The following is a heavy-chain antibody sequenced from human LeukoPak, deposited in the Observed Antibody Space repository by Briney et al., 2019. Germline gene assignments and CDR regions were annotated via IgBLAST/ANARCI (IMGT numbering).Heavy chain of an antibody. V-gene: IGHV3-33*01. CDR3: ARSIQLWTPYYYYGMDV. D-gene: IGHD5-18*01. Sequence: PGGSLRLSCAASGFTFSSYGMHWVRQAPGKGLEWVAVIWYDGSNKYYADSVKGRFTISRDNSKNTLYLQVNSQRAEDTAVYYCARSIQLWTPYYYYGMDVWGQGTTVTVSS. CDR2: IWYDGSNK. CDR1: GFTFSSYG. J-gene: IGHJ6*02.